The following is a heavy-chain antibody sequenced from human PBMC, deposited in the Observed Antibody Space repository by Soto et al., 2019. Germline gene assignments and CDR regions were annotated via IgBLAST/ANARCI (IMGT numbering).Heavy chain of an antibody. CDR1: GYSFSTYG. J-gene: IGHJ6*02. CDR3: AREVGIAAAAYYHYYEGMDV. V-gene: IGHV1-18*04. D-gene: IGHD2-21*01. Sequence: GASVKVSCKASGYSFSTYGISWVRQVPGQGLEWTGWISGHKGDTNYARNFRGRISLTTDTSASIAYMELRRLRSDDTALYYCAREVGIAAAAYYHYYEGMDVWGQGTTVTVSS. CDR2: ISGHKGDT.